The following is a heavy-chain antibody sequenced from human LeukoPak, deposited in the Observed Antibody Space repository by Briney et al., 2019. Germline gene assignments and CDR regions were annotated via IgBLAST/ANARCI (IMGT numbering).Heavy chain of an antibody. Sequence: PSETLSLTCTVSGGSISSSSYHWGWIRQPPGKGLEWIGSIYYSGSTYYNPSLKSRVTIPVDTSKNQFSLKLSSVTAADTAVYYCARLAYCGGDCYWVEDFDYWGQGTLVTVSS. V-gene: IGHV4-39*01. CDR3: ARLAYCGGDCYWVEDFDY. CDR2: IYYSGST. CDR1: GGSISSSSYH. D-gene: IGHD2-21*01. J-gene: IGHJ4*02.